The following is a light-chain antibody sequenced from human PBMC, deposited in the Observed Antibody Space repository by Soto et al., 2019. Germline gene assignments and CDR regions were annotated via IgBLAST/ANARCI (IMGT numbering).Light chain of an antibody. CDR1: QSISNY. V-gene: IGKV1-39*01. CDR3: QQYGNSIPIT. J-gene: IGKJ5*01. Sequence: DIQMTQSPSSLFASVGDRVTISCRSSQSISNYLSWFQQKPGKAPKLLIYAASSLQSGVPSRFSGSGSGTDFTLTISRLEPEDFAVYYCQQYGNSIPITFGQGTRLEIK. CDR2: AAS.